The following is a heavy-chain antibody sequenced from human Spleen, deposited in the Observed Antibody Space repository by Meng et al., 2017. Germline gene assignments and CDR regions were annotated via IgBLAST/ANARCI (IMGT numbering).Heavy chain of an antibody. J-gene: IGHJ4*02. D-gene: IGHD3-10*01. CDR2: LSGGGFTT. V-gene: IGHV3-23*01. Sequence: GESLKISCAASGFTFSDYYMTWIRRAPGKGLEWLAALSGGGFTTYYADSVKGRFTISRHNSKNTLYLQVNSLRAEDTALYYCAKDSYGLGDYFYYWGQGAQVT. CDR1: GFTFSDYY. CDR3: AKDSYGLGDYFYY.